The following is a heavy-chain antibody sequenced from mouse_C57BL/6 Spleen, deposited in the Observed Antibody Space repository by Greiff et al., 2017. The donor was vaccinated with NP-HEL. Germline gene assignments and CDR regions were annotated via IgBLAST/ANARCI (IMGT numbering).Heavy chain of an antibody. CDR3: ARWNYGSSHGGY. CDR1: GYTFTSYW. D-gene: IGHD1-1*01. CDR2: IHPNSGST. Sequence: VQLQQPGAELVKPGASVKLSCKASGYTFTSYWMHWVKQRPGQGLEWIGMIHPNSGSTNYNEKFKSKATLTVDKSSSTAYMQLSSLTSEDSAVYYCARWNYGSSHGGYWGQGTTLTVSS. J-gene: IGHJ2*01. V-gene: IGHV1-64*01.